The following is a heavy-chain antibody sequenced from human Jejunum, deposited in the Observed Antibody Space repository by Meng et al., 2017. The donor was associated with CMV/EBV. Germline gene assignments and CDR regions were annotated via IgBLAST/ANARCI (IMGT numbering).Heavy chain of an antibody. CDR3: AHKPGNYNYAMDV. CDR1: GFSLFTRGVG. CDR2: IYWDDNK. Sequence: ITMKESSTSLIKPTHTLTLTCSFSGFSLFTRGVGVGWIRQPPGKALEWLTVIYWDDNKRYSASLKSRLTITRDTSKNQVVLTMTNVDPVDTATYYCAHKPGNYNYAMDVWGQGTAVTVSS. V-gene: IGHV2-5*02. J-gene: IGHJ6*02.